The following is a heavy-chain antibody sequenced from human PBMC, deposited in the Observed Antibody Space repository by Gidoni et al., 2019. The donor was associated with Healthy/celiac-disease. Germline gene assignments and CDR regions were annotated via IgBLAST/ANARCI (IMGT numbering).Heavy chain of an antibody. CDR2: IWYDGSNK. D-gene: IGHD1-26*01. V-gene: IGHV3-33*01. J-gene: IGHJ6*02. CDR1: GFTFSSYG. CDR3: ARDRMGATIFYYYYYGMDV. Sequence: QVQLVESGGGVVQPGRSLRLSCAASGFTFSSYGMHWVRQAPGKGLEWVAVIWYDGSNKYYADSVKGRFTISRDNSKNTLYLQMNSLRAEDTAVYYCARDRMGATIFYYYYYGMDVWGQGTTVTVSS.